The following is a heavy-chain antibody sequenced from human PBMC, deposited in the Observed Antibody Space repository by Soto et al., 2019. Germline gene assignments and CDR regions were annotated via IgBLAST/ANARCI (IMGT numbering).Heavy chain of an antibody. V-gene: IGHV4-30-2*01. Sequence: SETLSLTCAVSGGSISSGGYSWSWIRQPPGKGLEWIGYIYHSGSTYYNPSLKSRVTISVDRSKNQFSLKLSSVTAADTAVYYCADDTVTIYYYYYGMDVWGQGTTVTVSS. CDR1: GGSISSGGYS. CDR3: ADDTVTIYYYYYGMDV. D-gene: IGHD4-17*01. J-gene: IGHJ6*02. CDR2: IYHSGST.